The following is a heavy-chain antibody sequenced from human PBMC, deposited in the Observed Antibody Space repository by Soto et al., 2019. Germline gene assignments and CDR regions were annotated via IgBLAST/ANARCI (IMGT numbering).Heavy chain of an antibody. D-gene: IGHD3-10*01. CDR2: ISYDGTNK. CDR1: GFTFSSYG. CDR3: TRGGIRGVSWNWFDP. V-gene: IGHV3-30*03. J-gene: IGHJ5*02. Sequence: GGSLRLSCAASGFTFSSYGMHWVRQAPGKGLEWVAFISYDGTNKYYADSVKGRFTISRDNSKNTLYLQMDSLRAEDTAVYYCTRGGIRGVSWNWFDPWGQGTLVTVSS.